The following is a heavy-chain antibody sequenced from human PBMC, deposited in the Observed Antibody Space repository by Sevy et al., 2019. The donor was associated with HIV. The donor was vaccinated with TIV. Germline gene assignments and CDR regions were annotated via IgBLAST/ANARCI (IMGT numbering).Heavy chain of an antibody. Sequence: GGSLRLSCAASGFTFSSYPMHWVRQAPGKGLEWVSSISGLSNYIYYADSWKGRFSISRDNTKNSVYLQMNSLRGDDTAVFYCARAVPATDAFDIWGPGTLVTVSS. CDR3: ARAVPATDAFDI. D-gene: IGHD6-19*01. CDR2: ISGLSNYI. V-gene: IGHV3-21*01. CDR1: GFTFSSYP. J-gene: IGHJ3*02.